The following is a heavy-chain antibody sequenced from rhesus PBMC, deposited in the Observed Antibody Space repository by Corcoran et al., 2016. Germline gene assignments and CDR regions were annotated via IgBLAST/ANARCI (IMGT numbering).Heavy chain of an antibody. J-gene: IGHJ6*01. CDR2: NDGNSAST. CDR3: ERVGRTEYSNFGYGLDS. D-gene: IGHD4-23*01. CDR1: GGSISGDY. Sequence: QVKLQQWGEGLVKPSETLALTCADYGGSISGDYWSWIRQPPGQGREWIGNNDGNSASTHYNPPLKKRVNMSKDPSTNQFSLKLRSVTAADTAVYYCERVGRTEYSNFGYGLDSWGQGVVVTVSS. V-gene: IGHV4-73*01.